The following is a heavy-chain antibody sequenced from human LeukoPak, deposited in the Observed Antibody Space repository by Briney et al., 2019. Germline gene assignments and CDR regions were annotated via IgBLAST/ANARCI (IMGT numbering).Heavy chain of an antibody. Sequence: WGSLTLSCAASGFTFSSYSMNWVRQAPGKGLEWVSSISSSSSYIYYADSVKGRFTISRDNAKNSLYLQMNSLRAEDTAVYYCARGNTYGSGSYRTGNDYWGQGTLVTVSS. CDR1: GFTFSSYS. J-gene: IGHJ4*02. CDR2: ISSSSSYI. D-gene: IGHD3-10*01. V-gene: IGHV3-21*01. CDR3: ARGNTYGSGSYRTGNDY.